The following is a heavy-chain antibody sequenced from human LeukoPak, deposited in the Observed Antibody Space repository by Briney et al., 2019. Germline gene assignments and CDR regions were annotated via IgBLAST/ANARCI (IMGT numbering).Heavy chain of an antibody. CDR3: ASGPSGHGGY. V-gene: IGHV1-69*04. CDR1: GGTFSSYG. CDR2: IIPIIGRA. Sequence: ASVKVSCKASGGTFSSYGVNWVRQAPGQGLEWMGRIIPIIGRASYAQRFQGRVTITADKTTGTAYLELSSLRSEDTALYYCASGPSGHGGYWGQGTLVTVSS. J-gene: IGHJ4*02. D-gene: IGHD6-25*01.